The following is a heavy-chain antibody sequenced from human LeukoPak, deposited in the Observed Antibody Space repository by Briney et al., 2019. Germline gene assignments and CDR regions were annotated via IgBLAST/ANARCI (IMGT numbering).Heavy chain of an antibody. CDR3: VAWTSGSPGY. J-gene: IGHJ4*02. Sequence: GESLKISCKGSGYNFASYWIGWVRQMPGKGLEWMGIIYPGNSDTRYSPSFQGQVTISADKSITTAYLQWTSLKTEDTAVYYCVAWTSGSPGYWGQGTLVTVSS. V-gene: IGHV5-51*01. CDR1: GYNFASYW. D-gene: IGHD5-12*01. CDR2: IYPGNSDT.